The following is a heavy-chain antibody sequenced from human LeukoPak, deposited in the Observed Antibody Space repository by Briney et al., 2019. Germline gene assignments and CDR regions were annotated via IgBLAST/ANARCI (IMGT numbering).Heavy chain of an antibody. D-gene: IGHD3-10*01. CDR1: GYSIGSGYY. J-gene: IGHJ5*02. CDR2: IYHSGST. V-gene: IGHV4-38-2*02. CDR3: AREFTMVRGVILNWFDP. Sequence: PSETLSLTCAVSGYSIGSGYYWGWIRQPPGKGLEWIGSIYHSGSTYYNPPLKSRVTISVDTSKNQFSLKLSSVTAADAAVYYCAREFTMVRGVILNWFDPWGQGTLVTVSS.